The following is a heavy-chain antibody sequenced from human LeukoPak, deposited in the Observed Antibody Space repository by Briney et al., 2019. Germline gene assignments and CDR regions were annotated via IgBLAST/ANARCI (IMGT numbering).Heavy chain of an antibody. CDR2: ISSSSSYI. CDR3: ARCPITFGGVIVIPSWFDP. V-gene: IGHV3-21*01. CDR1: GFTFSSYA. Sequence: GGSLRLSCAASGFTFSSYAMHWVRQAPGKGLEWVSSISSSSSYIYYADSVKGRFTISRDNAKNSLYLQMNSLRAEDTAVYYCARCPITFGGVIVIPSWFDPWGQGTLVTVSS. J-gene: IGHJ5*02. D-gene: IGHD3-16*02.